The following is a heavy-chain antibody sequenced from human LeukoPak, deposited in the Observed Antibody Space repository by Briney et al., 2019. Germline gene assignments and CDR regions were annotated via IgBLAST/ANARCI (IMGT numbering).Heavy chain of an antibody. D-gene: IGHD2-15*01. CDR3: ARWVGAAGFDY. Sequence: GGSLRLSCAASGFTFSSYAMSWVRQAPGKGLEWVSGISSSGGTTYYADSVKGRFTISRGNSKNTLYLQMNSLRAEDTAVYYCARWVGAAGFDYWGQGTLVTVSS. J-gene: IGHJ4*02. CDR1: GFTFSSYA. V-gene: IGHV3-23*01. CDR2: ISSSGGTT.